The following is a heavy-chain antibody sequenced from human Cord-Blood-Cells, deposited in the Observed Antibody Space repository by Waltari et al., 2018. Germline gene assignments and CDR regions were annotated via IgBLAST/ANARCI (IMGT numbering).Heavy chain of an antibody. Sequence: VQLVQSGAEVTKPGASVKVSCKASGYTFTSYAMHWLRQAPGQRLEWMGWINAGNGNTKYSQKFQGRVTITRDTSASTAYMELSSLRSEDTAVYYCARGWLGYAFDIWGQGTMVTVSS. CDR2: INAGNGNT. CDR1: GYTFTSYA. V-gene: IGHV1-3*01. CDR3: ARGWLGYAFDI. J-gene: IGHJ3*02. D-gene: IGHD6-19*01.